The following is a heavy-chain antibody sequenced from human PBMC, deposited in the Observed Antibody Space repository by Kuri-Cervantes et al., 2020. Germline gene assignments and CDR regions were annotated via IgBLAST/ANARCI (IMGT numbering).Heavy chain of an antibody. D-gene: IGHD6-13*01. CDR2: ISYDGSNK. V-gene: IGHV3-30*03. J-gene: IGHJ4*02. Sequence: GGSLRLSCAASGFTFSSYGMHWVRQAPGKGLEWVAVISYDGSNKYYADSVKGRFTTSRDNSKNTLYLQMNSLRAEDTAVYYCAGGGDSISWYGSPKYWSQGTLVTVSS. CDR1: GFTFSSYG. CDR3: AGGGDSISWYGSPKY.